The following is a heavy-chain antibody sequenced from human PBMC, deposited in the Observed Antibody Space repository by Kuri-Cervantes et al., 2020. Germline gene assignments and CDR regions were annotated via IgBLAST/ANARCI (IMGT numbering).Heavy chain of an antibody. CDR3: ARGRLKRLVIPSYYFDY. CDR2: INPNSGGT. V-gene: IGHV1-2*04. D-gene: IGHD3-9*01. Sequence: ASVKVSCKASGYTFTGYYMHWVRQAPGQGPEWMGWINPNSGGTNYAQKFQGWVTMTRDTSISTAYMELSRLRSDDTAVYYCARGRLKRLVIPSYYFDYWGQGTLVTVSS. J-gene: IGHJ4*02. CDR1: GYTFTGYY.